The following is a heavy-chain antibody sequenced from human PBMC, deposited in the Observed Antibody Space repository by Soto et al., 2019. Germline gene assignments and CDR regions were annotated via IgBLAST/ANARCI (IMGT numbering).Heavy chain of an antibody. J-gene: IGHJ4*02. CDR3: ARDFAYFDS. CDR2: VYHTGRT. CDR1: GVSFKSGSYS. V-gene: IGHV4-61*01. D-gene: IGHD3-3*01. Sequence: ETLCLTGAVSGVSFKSGSYSWSWIRQRPGKGLEWIGYVYHTGRTSYNPSLKSRVSISMDTYKNQFSLNLDSVNADDKAVYFCARDFAYFDSWGQGTLVTVYS.